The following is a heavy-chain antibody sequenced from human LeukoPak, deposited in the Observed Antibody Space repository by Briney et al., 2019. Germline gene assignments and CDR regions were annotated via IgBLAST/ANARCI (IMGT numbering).Heavy chain of an antibody. V-gene: IGHV4-39*01. CDR2: IYYSGST. CDR3: ARTYYDFWSGYYKGLFDY. J-gene: IGHJ4*02. D-gene: IGHD3-3*01. CDR1: GGSISSSSYY. Sequence: SETLSLTCTVFGGSISSSSYYWGWIRQPPGKGLEWIGSIYYSGSTYYNPSLKSRVTISVDTSKNQFSLKLSSVTAADTAVYYCARTYYDFWSGYYKGLFDYWGQGTLVTVSS.